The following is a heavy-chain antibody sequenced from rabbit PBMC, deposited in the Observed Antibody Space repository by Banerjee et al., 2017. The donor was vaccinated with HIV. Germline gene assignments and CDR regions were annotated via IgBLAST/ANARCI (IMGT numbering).Heavy chain of an antibody. D-gene: IGHD4-1*01. Sequence: SLEESGGDLVKPGASLTLTCIASGFSFSSSYYMCWVRQAPGKGLEWIACIYIDSSWAKGRFTISSHNAQNTLYLQLNSLTAADTATYFCARGSDSSGWGRYFNLWGPGTLVTVS. CDR1: GFSFSSSYY. V-gene: IGHV1S40*01. CDR2: IYIDS. J-gene: IGHJ4*01. CDR3: ARGSDSSGWGRYFNL.